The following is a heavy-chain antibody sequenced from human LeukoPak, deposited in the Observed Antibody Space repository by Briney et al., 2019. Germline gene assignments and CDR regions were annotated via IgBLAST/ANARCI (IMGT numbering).Heavy chain of an antibody. CDR2: IRYDGSNK. CDR1: GFTFSSYG. V-gene: IGHV3-30*02. D-gene: IGHD5-18*01. Sequence: GSLRLSCAASGFTFSSYGMHWVRQAPGKGLEWVAFIRYDGSNKYYADSVRGRFTISRDNSKNTPYLQMNSLRAEDTAVYYCAKDLTAMVRYYFDYWGQGTLVTVSS. CDR3: AKDLTAMVRYYFDY. J-gene: IGHJ4*02.